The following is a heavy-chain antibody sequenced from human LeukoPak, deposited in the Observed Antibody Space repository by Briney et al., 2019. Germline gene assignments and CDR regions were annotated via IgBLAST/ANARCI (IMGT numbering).Heavy chain of an antibody. D-gene: IGHD3-10*01. J-gene: IGHJ5*02. Sequence: ASVKVSCKASGYTFTGYYMHWVRQAPGQGLEWMGWINPNSGGTNYAQKFQGRVTMTRDTPISTAYMELSRLRSDDTAVYYCARGGYYGSGNDFRFDPWGQGTLVTVSS. CDR1: GYTFTGYY. V-gene: IGHV1-2*02. CDR3: ARGGYYGSGNDFRFDP. CDR2: INPNSGGT.